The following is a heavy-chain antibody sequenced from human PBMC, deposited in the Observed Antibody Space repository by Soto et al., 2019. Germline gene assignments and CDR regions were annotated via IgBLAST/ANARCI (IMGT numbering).Heavy chain of an antibody. D-gene: IGHD2-15*01. CDR3: ARHTPAISISDH. Sequence: QLQLQESGPGLVKPSETLSLTCTVSGGSISSSSYYCGWIRQPPGKGLEWIGSIYYSGSPYYNPSLKSRVTISVDTSKNQFSLKLSSVTAADTAVYYCARHTPAISISDHWGQGTLVTVSS. J-gene: IGHJ4*02. CDR2: IYYSGSP. CDR1: GGSISSSSYY. V-gene: IGHV4-39*01.